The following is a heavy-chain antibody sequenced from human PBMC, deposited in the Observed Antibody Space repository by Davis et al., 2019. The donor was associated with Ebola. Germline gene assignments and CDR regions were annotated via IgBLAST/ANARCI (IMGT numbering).Heavy chain of an antibody. V-gene: IGHV3-74*01. CDR3: ARLHVIATRGP. Sequence: GESLKISCAASGFTFSSYSMNWVRQAPGKGLVWVSRIDSDGSATNYADSVKGRFTISRDNAKNSLYLQMNSLRAEDTAVYYCARLHVIATRGPWGQGTLVTVSS. CDR1: GFTFSSYS. J-gene: IGHJ5*02. D-gene: IGHD6-6*01. CDR2: IDSDGSAT.